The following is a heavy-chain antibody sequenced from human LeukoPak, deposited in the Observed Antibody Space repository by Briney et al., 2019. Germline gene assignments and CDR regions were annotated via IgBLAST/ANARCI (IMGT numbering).Heavy chain of an antibody. D-gene: IGHD3/OR15-3a*01. J-gene: IGHJ3*02. CDR1: GGSIRSTSYY. CDR2: IYYSGST. CDR3: ASQRDYVFDI. V-gene: IGHV4-39*01. Sequence: PSETLSLTCAVSGGSIRSTSYYWAWTRQPPGKGLEWIGSIYYSGSTYYNPSLKSRVTISVDTSKNQFSLKLSSVTAADTAVYYCASQRDYVFDIWGQGTMVTSSS.